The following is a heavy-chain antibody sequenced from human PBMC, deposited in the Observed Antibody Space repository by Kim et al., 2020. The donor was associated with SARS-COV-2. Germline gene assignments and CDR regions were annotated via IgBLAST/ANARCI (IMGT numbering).Heavy chain of an antibody. V-gene: IGHV4-39*01. CDR3: ARGFIRYFDWLFFDY. Sequence: PPPKVRVTISVDTSKDQFSLKLSSVTAADTAVYYCARGFIRYFDWLFFDYWGQGTLVTVSS. D-gene: IGHD3-9*01. J-gene: IGHJ4*02.